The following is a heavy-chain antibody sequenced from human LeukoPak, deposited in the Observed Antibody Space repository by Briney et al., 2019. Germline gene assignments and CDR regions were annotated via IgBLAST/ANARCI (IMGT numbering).Heavy chain of an antibody. CDR3: AKKRDSSSGWNWFDP. V-gene: IGHV3-23*01. CDR1: GFTLSSYA. Sequence: GGSLRLSCAASGFTLSSYAMSWVRHAPGKGLEWVSDISGSGGSTYYADSEKGRFTISRDNSKNTLYLQMNSMRAEDTAVYYCAKKRDSSSGWNWFDPWGQGTLVTVSS. J-gene: IGHJ5*02. D-gene: IGHD6-19*01. CDR2: ISGSGGST.